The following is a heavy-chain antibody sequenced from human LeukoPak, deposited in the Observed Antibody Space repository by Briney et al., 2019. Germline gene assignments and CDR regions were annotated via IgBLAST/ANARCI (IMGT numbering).Heavy chain of an antibody. Sequence: GGSLRLSCAASGFTVSSNYMSWVRQAPGHGLESVSVIYSGGSTYYADSVKGRFTISRDNSKNTLYLQMNSLRAEYTAVYYCARGYCGGDCYFDYWGQGTLVTVSS. D-gene: IGHD2-21*02. CDR3: ARGYCGGDCYFDY. J-gene: IGHJ4*02. V-gene: IGHV3-53*01. CDR1: GFTVSSNY. CDR2: IYSGGST.